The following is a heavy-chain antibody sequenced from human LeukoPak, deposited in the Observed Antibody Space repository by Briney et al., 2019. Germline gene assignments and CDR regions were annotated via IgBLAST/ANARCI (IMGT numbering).Heavy chain of an antibody. V-gene: IGHV3-23*01. D-gene: IGHD1-14*01. Sequence: GGSLRLSCEASGFTFSRYAMIWVRQAPGKGLEWVSAITGSGGGTQYADSVKGRFTISRDNAKNSLYLQMNSLRAEDTAVYYCASSWAPGHPGDYWGQGTLVTVSS. J-gene: IGHJ4*02. CDR2: ITGSGGGT. CDR3: ASSWAPGHPGDY. CDR1: GFTFSRYA.